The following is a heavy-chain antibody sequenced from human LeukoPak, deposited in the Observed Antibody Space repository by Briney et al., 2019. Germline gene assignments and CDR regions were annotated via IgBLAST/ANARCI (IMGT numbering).Heavy chain of an antibody. CDR3: AGSTGPWIYYMDV. J-gene: IGHJ6*03. D-gene: IGHD4-11*01. CDR2: IYYSGST. Sequence: SETLSLTCTVSGGSISSSSYYWGWIRQPPGKGLEWIGSIYYSGSTYYNPSLKSRVTISVDTSKNQFSLKLSSVTAADTAVYYCAGSTGPWIYYMDVWGKGTTVTVSS. CDR1: GGSISSSSYY. V-gene: IGHV4-39*07.